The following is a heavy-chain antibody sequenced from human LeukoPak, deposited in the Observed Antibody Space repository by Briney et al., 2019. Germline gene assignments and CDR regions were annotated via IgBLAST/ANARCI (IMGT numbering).Heavy chain of an antibody. CDR1: GGSLSGYY. CDR2: INHSGST. J-gene: IGHJ4*02. V-gene: IGHV4-34*01. D-gene: IGHD6-19*01. CDR3: ARGTAIAVAGPLDY. Sequence: SETLSLTCAVYGGSLSGYYWSWIRQPPGKGLEWIGEINHSGSTNYNPSLKSRVTISVDTSKNQFSLKLSSVTAADTAVYYCARGTAIAVAGPLDYWGQGTLVTVSS.